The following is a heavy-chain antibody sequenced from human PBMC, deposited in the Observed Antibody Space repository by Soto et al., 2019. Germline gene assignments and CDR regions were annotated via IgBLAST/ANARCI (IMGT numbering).Heavy chain of an antibody. D-gene: IGHD6-13*01. J-gene: IGHJ5*02. CDR2: IIPILGIA. CDR1: GGTFSSYT. V-gene: IGHV1-69*02. CDR3: ARAEYSSSWYPLNWFDP. Sequence: QVQLVQSGAEVKKPGSSVKVFCKASGGTFSSYTISWVRQAPGQGLEWMGRIIPILGIANYAQKFQGRVTITADKSTSTAYMELSSLRSEDTAVYYCARAEYSSSWYPLNWFDPWGQGTLVTVSS.